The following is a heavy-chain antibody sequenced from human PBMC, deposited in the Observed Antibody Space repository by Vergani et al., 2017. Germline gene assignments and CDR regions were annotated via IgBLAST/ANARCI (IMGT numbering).Heavy chain of an antibody. CDR3: ASGRRNYGSGSYYAY. CDR1: GGTFSSYA. J-gene: IGHJ4*02. V-gene: IGHV1-69*01. D-gene: IGHD3-10*01. CDR2: IIPIFGTA. Sequence: VSCKASGGTFSSYAISWVRQAPGQGLEWMGGIIPIFGTANYAQKFQGRVTITADESTSTAYMELSSLRSEDTAVYYCASGRRNYGSGSYYAYWGQGTLVTVSS.